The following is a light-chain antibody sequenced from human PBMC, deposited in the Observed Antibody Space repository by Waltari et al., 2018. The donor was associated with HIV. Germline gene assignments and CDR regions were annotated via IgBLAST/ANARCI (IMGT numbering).Light chain of an antibody. V-gene: IGLV1-44*01. CDR2: SNN. CDR1: GSNIGGNP. CDR3: AAWDDRLNGVV. Sequence: QSVLTQPPSASGTPGQRATVPCSRSGSNIGGNPVNWYQQLPVTTPKLLIHSNNQRPSGVPDRFSGSKSGTSASLAISGLQSEDEADYYCAAWDDRLNGVVFGGGTKLTVL. J-gene: IGLJ2*01.